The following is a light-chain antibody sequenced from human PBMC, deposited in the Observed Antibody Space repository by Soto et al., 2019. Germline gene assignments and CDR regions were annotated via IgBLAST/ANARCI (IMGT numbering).Light chain of an antibody. CDR1: QTISSD. CDR3: QQYYNWWT. Sequence: EILLTQSPGTLSLSPGERATLSWRASQTISSDYLAWYQQKPGHAPRLLIFGAATRAADIPDRFSGSGSGTEFTLTISRMQSEDSAVYHCQQYYNWWTFGQGTKVGIK. V-gene: IGKV3D-15*01. CDR2: GAA. J-gene: IGKJ1*01.